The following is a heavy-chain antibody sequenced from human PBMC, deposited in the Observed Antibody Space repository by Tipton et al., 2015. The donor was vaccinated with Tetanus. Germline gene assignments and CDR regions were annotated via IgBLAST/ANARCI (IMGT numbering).Heavy chain of an antibody. CDR2: IYTSGST. V-gene: IGHV4-39*07. Sequence: GLVKPSEPLSLTCTVSGGFISSRSYYWGWIRQPPGKGLEWIGRIYTSGSTNYNPSLKSRVTMSVDTSKNQFSLKLSSVTAADTAVYYCARGVWFGPGPKYYFDYWGQGTLVTVSS. D-gene: IGHD3-10*01. CDR3: ARGVWFGPGPKYYFDY. J-gene: IGHJ4*02. CDR1: GGFISSRSYY.